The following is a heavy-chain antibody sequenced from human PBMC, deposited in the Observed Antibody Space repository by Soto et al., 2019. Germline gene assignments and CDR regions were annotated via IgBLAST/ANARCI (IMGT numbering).Heavy chain of an antibody. Sequence: GASVKVSCKASGGTFSSYAISWVRQAPGQGLEWMGGIIPIFGTANYAQKFQGRVTITADESTSTAYMELSSLRSEDTAVYYCARAEDDDSYDSSVDWLRAAFDIWGQGTMVTVSS. CDR3: ARAEDDDSYDSSVDWLRAAFDI. CDR2: IIPIFGTA. D-gene: IGHD3-22*01. J-gene: IGHJ3*02. V-gene: IGHV1-69*13. CDR1: GGTFSSYA.